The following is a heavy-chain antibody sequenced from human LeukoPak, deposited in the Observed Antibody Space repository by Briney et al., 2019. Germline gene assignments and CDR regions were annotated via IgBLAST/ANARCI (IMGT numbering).Heavy chain of an antibody. D-gene: IGHD6-19*01. V-gene: IGHV1-46*01. CDR2: INPSGGST. CDR3: ASGYYSSGWPDDNWFDP. J-gene: IGHJ5*02. Sequence: ASAKVSCKASGYTFTSYYMHWVRQAPGQGLEWMGIINPSGGSTSYAQKFQGRVTMTRDTSTSTVYMELSSLRSEDTAVYYCASGYYSSGWPDDNWFDPWGQGTLVTVSS. CDR1: GYTFTSYY.